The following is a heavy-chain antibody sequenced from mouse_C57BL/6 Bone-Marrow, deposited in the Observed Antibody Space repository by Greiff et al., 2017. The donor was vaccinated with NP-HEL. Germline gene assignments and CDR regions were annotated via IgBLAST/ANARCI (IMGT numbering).Heavy chain of an antibody. V-gene: IGHV1-75*01. D-gene: IGHD2-2*01. J-gene: IGHJ3*01. CDR1: GYTFTDYY. CDR3: ARSLGYAWFAY. Sequence: QVHVKQSGPELVKPGASVKISCKASGYTFTDYYINWVKQRPGQGLEWIGWIFPGSGSTYYNEKFKGKATLTVDKSSSTAYMLLSSLTSEDSAVYFCARSLGYAWFAYWGQGTLVTVSA. CDR2: IFPGSGST.